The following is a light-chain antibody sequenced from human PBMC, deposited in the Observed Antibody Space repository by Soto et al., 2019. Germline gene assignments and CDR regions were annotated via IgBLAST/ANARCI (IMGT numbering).Light chain of an antibody. CDR1: TSNIGAGHG. CDR3: KSYDRSLTGVV. Sequence: QSVLTQPPSVSGAPGQRVTISCTGSTSNIGAGHGVHWYQHLPGTAPKLLMYGNSIRPSGVPDRFSGSKSGTSASLAITGLQAEDEADYYCKSYDRSLTGVVFGGGTKLTVL. CDR2: GNS. V-gene: IGLV1-40*01. J-gene: IGLJ2*01.